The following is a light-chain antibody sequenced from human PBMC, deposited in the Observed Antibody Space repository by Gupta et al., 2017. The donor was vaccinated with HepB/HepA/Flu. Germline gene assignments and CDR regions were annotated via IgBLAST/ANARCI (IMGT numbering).Light chain of an antibody. CDR1: SLRRYY. J-gene: IGLJ2*01. CDR2: DRN. CDR3: NSRAGSGKHLV. Sequence: SSELTQDPAVSVALGQTVRITCQGDSLRRYYASWYQQKPGQAPVLVIYDRNNRPSGIPDRFSGSSSGNTASLTITGAQAEDEADYYCNSRAGSGKHLVFGGGTKLTVL. V-gene: IGLV3-19*01.